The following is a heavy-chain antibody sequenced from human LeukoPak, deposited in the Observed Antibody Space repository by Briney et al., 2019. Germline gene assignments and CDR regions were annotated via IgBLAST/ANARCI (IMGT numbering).Heavy chain of an antibody. D-gene: IGHD3-22*01. CDR2: IYDSGST. J-gene: IGHJ3*02. V-gene: IGHV4-59*12. CDR1: GGSISSYY. CDR3: ASARHYYDSSGYYYPNAFDI. Sequence: SETLSLTCTVSGGSISSYYWSWIRQPPGKGLEWIGYIYDSGSTNYNPSLKSRVTISVDTSKNQFSLKLSSVTAADTAVYYCASARHYYDSSGYYYPNAFDIWGQGTMVTVSS.